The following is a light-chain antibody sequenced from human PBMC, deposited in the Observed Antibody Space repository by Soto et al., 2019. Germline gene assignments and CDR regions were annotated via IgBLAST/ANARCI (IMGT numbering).Light chain of an antibody. CDR2: WAS. Sequence: DIVMTQSPDSLAGSLGERATINRMSSHGVLDSFNNKDYLTWYQQTTGQTPKLLIYWASTREFGVPDRFSGSWSGTDFTLTISRLQAEDVEVYYCQQYYSNPRTFGHGTKVDI. CDR3: QQYYSNPRT. V-gene: IGKV4-1*01. CDR1: HGVLDSFNNKDY. J-gene: IGKJ1*01.